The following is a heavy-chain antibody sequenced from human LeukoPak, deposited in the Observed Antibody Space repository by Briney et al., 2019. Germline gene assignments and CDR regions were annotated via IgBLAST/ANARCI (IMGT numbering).Heavy chain of an antibody. CDR3: AKDMEYSSSSGWGNFQH. Sequence: GGSLRLSCAASGFTFGDYAMHWVRQAPGKGLEWVSGIGWNSGSTCYADSVKGRFTISRDNAKNSLYLQMNSLRAEDTAFYYCAKDMEYSSSSGWGNFQHWGQGTLVTVSS. CDR1: GFTFGDYA. CDR2: IGWNSGST. D-gene: IGHD6-6*01. V-gene: IGHV3-9*01. J-gene: IGHJ1*01.